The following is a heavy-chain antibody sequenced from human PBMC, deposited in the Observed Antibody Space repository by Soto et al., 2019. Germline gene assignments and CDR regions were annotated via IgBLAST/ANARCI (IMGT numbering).Heavy chain of an antibody. CDR2: IHHSGSI. D-gene: IGHD4-4*01. CDR1: GDSISSDYYH. V-gene: IGHV4-30-4*08. J-gene: IGHJ6*03. CDR3: ARCVEFTVTPINFYYYMDV. Sequence: PSETLSLTCTVSGDSISSDYYHWTWIRQSPGKGLEWIGYIHHSGSILYNTSLKSRVTISVDTSKNQFSLHLTSVTAADTAVYYCARCVEFTVTPINFYYYMDVWGKGTTVTVSS.